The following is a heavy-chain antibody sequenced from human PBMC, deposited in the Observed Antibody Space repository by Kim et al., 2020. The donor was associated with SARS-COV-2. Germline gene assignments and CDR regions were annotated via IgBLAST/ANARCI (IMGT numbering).Heavy chain of an antibody. J-gene: IGHJ4*02. V-gene: IGHV3-66*01. D-gene: IGHD1-7*01. Sequence: YADSVEGRFTISRDNSKNTLYLQMSSLRAEETAVYYCARKGVWNYSPLDYWDQGTLVTVSS. CDR3: ARKGVWNYSPLDY.